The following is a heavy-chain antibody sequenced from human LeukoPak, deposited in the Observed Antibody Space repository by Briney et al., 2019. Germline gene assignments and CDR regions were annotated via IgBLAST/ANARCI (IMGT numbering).Heavy chain of an antibody. CDR3: AKAGDFVWGGRRYPDY. CDR2: ISSSGSTI. D-gene: IGHD3-16*02. J-gene: IGHJ4*02. V-gene: IGHV3-11*01. CDR1: GFTFSDYY. Sequence: GGSLRLSCAASGFTFSDYYMSWIRQAPGKGLEWVSYISSSGSTIYYADSVKGRFTISRDNAKNSLYLQLNSLRAEDTAVYYCAKAGDFVWGGRRYPDYWGQGTLVTVSS.